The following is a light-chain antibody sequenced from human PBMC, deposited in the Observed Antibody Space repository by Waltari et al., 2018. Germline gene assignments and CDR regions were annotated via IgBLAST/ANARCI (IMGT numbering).Light chain of an antibody. V-gene: IGKV3-11*01. J-gene: IGKJ1*01. CDR3: QQRNTWPRT. Sequence: DIFLTQSPATLSVSAGERAALSCRASQSVGTSLAWYQHRTGQAPRLLIYDASKRAAGIPARFSGSGSGTDFTLAIDTLEPEDFAVYYCQQRNTWPRTFGQGTKVEI. CDR1: QSVGTS. CDR2: DAS.